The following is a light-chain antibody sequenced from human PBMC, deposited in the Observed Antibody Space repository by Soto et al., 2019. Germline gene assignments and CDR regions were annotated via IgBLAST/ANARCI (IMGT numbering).Light chain of an antibody. CDR3: QQRSNLPPI. CDR2: DAS. CDR1: QSVSSY. Sequence: EIVLTQSPATLSLSPGERATLSCRASQSVSSYLAWYQQKPGQAPRLLIYDASNRATGIPARFSGSGSGTDFTLTISSLEPEDFAVYYCQQRSNLPPIFGQGTKLEIK. V-gene: IGKV3-11*01. J-gene: IGKJ2*01.